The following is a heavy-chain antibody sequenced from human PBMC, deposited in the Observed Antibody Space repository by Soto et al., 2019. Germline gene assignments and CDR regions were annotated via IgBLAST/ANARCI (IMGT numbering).Heavy chain of an antibody. J-gene: IGHJ2*01. CDR1: GFTFSSYG. D-gene: IGHD3-22*01. Sequence: VQLVESGGGVVQPGRSLRLSCAASGFTFSSYGMHWVRQAPGKGLEWVAVIWYDGSNKYYADSVKGRFTISRDNSKNTHYLQMNSLRAEDTAVYYCARSRPGDSICYYFMNWYFDLWGRGTLVTVSS. CDR3: ARSRPGDSICYYFMNWYFDL. V-gene: IGHV3-33*01. CDR2: IWYDGSNK.